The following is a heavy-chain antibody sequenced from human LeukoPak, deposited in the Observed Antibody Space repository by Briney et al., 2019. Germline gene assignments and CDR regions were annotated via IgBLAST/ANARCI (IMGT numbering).Heavy chain of an antibody. J-gene: IGHJ4*02. CDR2: IRSSGGTI. D-gene: IGHD6-19*01. CDR3: AREVAVAGTDLDY. Sequence: GGSLRLSCAASGFTFSNYAMNWVRQAPGKGLEWVAYIRSSGGTIYYAESVKGRFTISRDNAKNSLYLQMNSLRAEDTAVYYCAREVAVAGTDLDYWGQGTLVTVSS. CDR1: GFTFSNYA. V-gene: IGHV3-48*03.